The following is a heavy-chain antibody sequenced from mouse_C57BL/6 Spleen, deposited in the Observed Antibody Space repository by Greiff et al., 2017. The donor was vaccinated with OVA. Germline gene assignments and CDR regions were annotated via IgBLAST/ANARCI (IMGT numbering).Heavy chain of an antibody. CDR2: IRSKSNNYAT. CDR1: GFSFNTYA. CDR3: VRDGLYYFGY. Sequence: EVQGVESGGGLVQPKGSLKLSCAASGFSFNTYAMNWVRQAPGKGLEWVARIRSKSNNYATYYADSVKDRFTISRYDSESMPYPQLNNLKTEDTAMYYCVRDGLYYFGYWGQGTTLAVAS. D-gene: IGHD2-3*01. J-gene: IGHJ2*01. V-gene: IGHV10-1*01.